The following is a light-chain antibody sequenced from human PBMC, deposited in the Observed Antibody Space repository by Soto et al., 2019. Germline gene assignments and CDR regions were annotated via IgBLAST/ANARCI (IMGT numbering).Light chain of an antibody. J-gene: IGLJ1*01. CDR3: FSYAGSTNV. CDR1: SSDVGSYKF. V-gene: IGLV2-23*03. CDR2: EGS. Sequence: QSALTQPASVSESPGQSITISCTGTSSDVGSYKFDSWYQHHPGKAPKLMIYEGSKRPSGVSDRFSGSKSGNTASLTISGLQADDEADYYCFSYAGSTNVFGTGTKLTVL.